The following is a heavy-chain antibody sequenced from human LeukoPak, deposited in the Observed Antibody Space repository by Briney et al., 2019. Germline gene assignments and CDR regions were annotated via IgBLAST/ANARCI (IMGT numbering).Heavy chain of an antibody. V-gene: IGHV4-34*01. Sequence: SETLSLTCTVSGGSISSYYWSWIRQPPGKGLEWIGEINHSGSTNYNPSLKSRVTISVDTSKNQFSLKLSSVTAADTAVYYCAGWESWGQGTLVTVSS. D-gene: IGHD1-26*01. CDR2: INHSGST. CDR3: AGWES. CDR1: GGSISSYY. J-gene: IGHJ5*02.